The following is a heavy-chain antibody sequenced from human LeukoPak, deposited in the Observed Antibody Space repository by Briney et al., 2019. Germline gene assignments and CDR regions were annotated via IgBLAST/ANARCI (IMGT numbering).Heavy chain of an antibody. CDR1: GGSFSSYD. CDR2: IYYSGSN. CDR3: ARDNSFYPLDYGMDV. Sequence: SETLSLSCTVSGGSFSSYDWGWIRQPPGKGLEWILYIYYSGSNNYTPSLKSRVTISVGTSKNQFSMKLSSVTDAGTAVYYCARDNSFYPLDYGMDVWGQGTTVTVSS. J-gene: IGHJ6*02. D-gene: IGHD3-3*02. V-gene: IGHV4-59*01.